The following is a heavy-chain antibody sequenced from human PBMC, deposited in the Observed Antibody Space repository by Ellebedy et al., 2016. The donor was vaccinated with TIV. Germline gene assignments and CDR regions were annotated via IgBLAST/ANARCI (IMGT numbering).Heavy chain of an antibody. CDR1: GFTFSSYG. Sequence: GESLKISCAASGFTFSSYGMHWVRQAPGKGLEWVAVIWYDGSNKYYADSVKGRFTISRDNSKNTLYLQMNSLRAEDTAVYYCARGGMATGGWFDPWGQGPRSPSPQ. CDR3: ARGGMATGGWFDP. V-gene: IGHV3-33*01. CDR2: IWYDGSNK. J-gene: IGHJ5*02. D-gene: IGHD5-24*01.